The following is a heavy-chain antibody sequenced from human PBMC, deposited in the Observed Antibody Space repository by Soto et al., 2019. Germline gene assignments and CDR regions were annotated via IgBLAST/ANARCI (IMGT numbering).Heavy chain of an antibody. CDR2: IKQDGSEK. CDR1: GFTFSSYW. D-gene: IGHD2-15*01. Sequence: EVQLVESGGGLVQPGGSLRLSCAASGFTFSSYWMSWVRQAPGKGLEWVANIKQDGSEKYYVDSVKGRFTISRDNAKNSLDLQMNSLRAEDTAVYYCAREDIVVVASRPLDYWGQGTLVTVSS. CDR3: AREDIVVVASRPLDY. V-gene: IGHV3-7*01. J-gene: IGHJ4*02.